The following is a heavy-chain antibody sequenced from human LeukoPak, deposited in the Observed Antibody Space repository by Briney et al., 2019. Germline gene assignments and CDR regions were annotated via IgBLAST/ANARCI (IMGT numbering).Heavy chain of an antibody. V-gene: IGHV4-39*07. CDR3: AREAYYYDSSGYPKDFYYYMDV. D-gene: IGHD3-22*01. CDR1: GGSISSSSYY. J-gene: IGHJ6*03. CDR2: IYYSGST. Sequence: PSETLSLTCTVSGGSISSSSYYWGWIRQPPGKGLEWIGSIYYSGSTYYNPSLKSRVTISVDTSKNQFSLKLSSVTAADTAVYYCAREAYYYDSSGYPKDFYYYMDVWGKGTTVTISS.